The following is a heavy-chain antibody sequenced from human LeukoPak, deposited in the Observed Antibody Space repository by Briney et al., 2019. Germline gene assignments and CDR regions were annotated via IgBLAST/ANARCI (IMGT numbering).Heavy chain of an antibody. CDR2: ISGSGGST. CDR1: GFTFSSYA. CDR3: ARGWNTTPRSGFDI. Sequence: HPGGSLRLSCAASGFTFSSYAMSWVRQAPGKGLEWVSAISGSGGSTYYADSVKGRFTISRDNVKNTLFLQMNSLGAEDTALYYCARGWNTTPRSGFDIWGLGTMVTVSS. J-gene: IGHJ3*02. V-gene: IGHV3-23*01. D-gene: IGHD1/OR15-1a*01.